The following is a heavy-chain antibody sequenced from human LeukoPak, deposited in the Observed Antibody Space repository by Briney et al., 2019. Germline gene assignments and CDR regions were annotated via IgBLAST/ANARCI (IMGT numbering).Heavy chain of an antibody. V-gene: IGHV3-23*01. Sequence: PGGSLRLSCAASGFTLSSYVMTWVRQAPDIGLEWVSTISAGGVTTYYADSVKGRFTISRDNSKNTLHLHMNSLRVGDAAVYYCVTRGTTATKYLEYWGQGTLVTVSS. D-gene: IGHD1-1*01. CDR2: ISAGGVTT. CDR3: VTRGTTATKYLEY. CDR1: GFTLSSYV. J-gene: IGHJ4*02.